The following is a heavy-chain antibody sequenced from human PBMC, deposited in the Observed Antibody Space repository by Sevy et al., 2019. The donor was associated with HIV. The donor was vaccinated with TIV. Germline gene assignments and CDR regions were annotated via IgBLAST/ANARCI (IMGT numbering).Heavy chain of an antibody. CDR3: ASSSGYNS. CDR2: NGGSGGST. CDR1: GFTFSSYV. J-gene: IGHJ5*02. Sequence: GGSLRLSCAASGFTFSSYVMTWVRQAPGKGLEWVSTNGGSGGSTYYADSVKGRFTISRDNPKNTLYLQMNSLKAEDTAVCYCASSSGYNSWGQGTLVTVSS. V-gene: IGHV3-23*01. D-gene: IGHD3-22*01.